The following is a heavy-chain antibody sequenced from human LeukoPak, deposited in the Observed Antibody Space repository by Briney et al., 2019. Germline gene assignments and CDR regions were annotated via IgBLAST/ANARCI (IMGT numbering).Heavy chain of an antibody. CDR3: ARALDSSGWNGRDY. D-gene: IGHD6-19*01. CDR2: ISYDGSNK. Sequence: GGSLRLSCAGSGFSFNSYAMHWARQAPGKGLEWVAVISYDGSNKDYADSVKGRFTISRDKSKNPLSLQMNSLRPEDTAAYYCARALDSSGWNGRDYWGERTLVT. V-gene: IGHV3-30-3*01. CDR1: GFSFNSYA. J-gene: IGHJ4*02.